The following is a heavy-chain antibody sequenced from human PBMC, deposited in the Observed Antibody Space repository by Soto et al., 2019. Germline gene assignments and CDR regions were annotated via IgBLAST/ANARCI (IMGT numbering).Heavy chain of an antibody. CDR2: ISDSDNAT. CDR3: AKGVSSSAGSASDS. CDR1: GFTLSSYA. Sequence: EVQLLESGGGLVQPGGSLRLSCAASGFTLSSYAMTWVRQAPGKGLEWVSVISDSDNATYYADSVKGRLTISRDNSKNTLYLQLNSLRAEDTALYYCAKGVSSSAGSASDSWGQGTLVTVSA. D-gene: IGHD6-19*01. V-gene: IGHV3-23*01. J-gene: IGHJ4*02.